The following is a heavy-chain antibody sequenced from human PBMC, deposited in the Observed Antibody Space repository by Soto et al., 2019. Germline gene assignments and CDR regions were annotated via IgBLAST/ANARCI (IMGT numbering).Heavy chain of an antibody. Sequence: PSETLSLTCTVSGGSISSGGYYWSWIRQHPGKGLEWIGYIYYSGSTYYNPSLKSRVTISVDTSKNQFSLKLSSVTAADTAVYYCARAGTTNHQNWFDPWGQGTLVTVSS. J-gene: IGHJ5*02. D-gene: IGHD1-7*01. V-gene: IGHV4-31*03. CDR3: ARAGTTNHQNWFDP. CDR2: IYYSGST. CDR1: GGSISSGGYY.